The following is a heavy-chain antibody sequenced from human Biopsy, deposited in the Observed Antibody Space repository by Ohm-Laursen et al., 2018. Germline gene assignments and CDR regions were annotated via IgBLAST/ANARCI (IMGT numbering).Heavy chain of an antibody. Sequence: SVKVSCKASGYTFSAYYIHWMRQAPGQGLEWMGWINPATGETRYAQRFQGRVTMTRDTSATTAYMQLSSLTSDDTALYYCAKPSGGVSTIGFDPWGQGTQVIVSS. CDR1: GYTFSAYY. V-gene: IGHV1-2*02. D-gene: IGHD3-16*01. CDR3: AKPSGGVSTIGFDP. J-gene: IGHJ5*02. CDR2: INPATGET.